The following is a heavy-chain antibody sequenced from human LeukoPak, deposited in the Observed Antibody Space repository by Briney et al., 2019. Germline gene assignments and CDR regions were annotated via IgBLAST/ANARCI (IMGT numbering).Heavy chain of an antibody. CDR3: GKTTVGYSSGQKPAWPVDY. D-gene: IGHD5-18*01. J-gene: IGHJ4*02. V-gene: IGHV3-23*01. CDR2: IFGSGGSP. CDR1: GFTFGSHA. Sequence: PGGSLRLSCEASGFTFGSHAMYWVRQAPGKGLEWVAGIFGSGGSPHYADSVKGRFTISRDNSRNTVYLQINSLRADDTAFYYCGKTTVGYSSGQKPAWPVDYWGQGTLVTVSS.